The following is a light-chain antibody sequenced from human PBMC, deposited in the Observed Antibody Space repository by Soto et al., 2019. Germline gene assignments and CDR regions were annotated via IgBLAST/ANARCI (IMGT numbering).Light chain of an antibody. CDR3: QSYDTSLSGVI. V-gene: IGLV1-40*01. Sequence: QSVLTQTPSVSGALGQKITMSCTGSSSNIGAGYDVHWYQQFPGAAPRLLIYADNNRPSGVPDRFSASKSGTSASLAITGLQGEDDANYYCQSYDTSLSGVIFGAGTQLTVL. CDR2: ADN. CDR1: SSNIGAGYD. J-gene: IGLJ2*01.